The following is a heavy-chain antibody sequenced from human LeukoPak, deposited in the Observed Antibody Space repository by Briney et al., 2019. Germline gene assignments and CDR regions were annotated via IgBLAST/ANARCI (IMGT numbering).Heavy chain of an antibody. D-gene: IGHD3-3*01. CDR3: ARTNYDFWSGYYTALDY. CDR1: GFTFSSYD. CDR2: ISSSGSTI. Sequence: PGGSLRLSCAASGFTFSSYDMNWVRQAPGKGLEWVSYISSSGSTIYYADSVKGRVTISRDNAKNSLYLQMNSLRAEDTAVYYCARTNYDFWSGYYTALDYWGQGTLVTVSS. V-gene: IGHV3-48*03. J-gene: IGHJ4*02.